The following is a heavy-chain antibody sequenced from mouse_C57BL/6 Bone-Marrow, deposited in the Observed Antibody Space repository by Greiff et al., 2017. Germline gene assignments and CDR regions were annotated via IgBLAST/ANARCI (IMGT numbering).Heavy chain of an antibody. J-gene: IGHJ3*01. D-gene: IGHD2-4*01. CDR3: ARTTMMTTRKAWFAY. Sequence: QVQLKQPGAELVKPGASVKLSCKASGYTFTSYWMHWVKQRPGQGLEWIGMIHPNSGSTNYNEKFKSKATLTVDKSSSTAYMQLSSLTSEDSAVYYCARTTMMTTRKAWFAYWGQGTLVTVSA. V-gene: IGHV1-64*01. CDR1: GYTFTSYW. CDR2: IHPNSGST.